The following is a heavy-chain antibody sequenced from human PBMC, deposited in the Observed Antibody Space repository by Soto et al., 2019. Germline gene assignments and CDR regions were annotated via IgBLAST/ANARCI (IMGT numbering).Heavy chain of an antibody. V-gene: IGHV3-33*01. CDR2: IWYDGSNK. D-gene: IGHD4-17*01. Sequence: QVQLVESGGGVVQPGRSLRLSCAASGFTFSTYAMHWVRQAPGKGLEWVAVIWYDGSNKYYADSVKGRFTISRDNSKNPLYLQMNSLRGEDTAVYYCARGGRTTVTTLIDYWGQGTLVTVSS. CDR1: GFTFSTYA. CDR3: ARGGRTTVTTLIDY. J-gene: IGHJ4*02.